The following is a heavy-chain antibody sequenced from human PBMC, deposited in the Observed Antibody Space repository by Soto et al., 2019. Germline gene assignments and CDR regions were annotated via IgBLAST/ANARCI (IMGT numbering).Heavy chain of an antibody. V-gene: IGHV4-30-4*01. CDR3: ARGFSNYGVYWFDP. J-gene: IGHJ5*02. CDR1: GGSISSGDYY. CDR2: IYYSGST. D-gene: IGHD4-4*01. Sequence: PSETLSLTCTVSGGSISSGDYYWSWIRQPPGKGLEWIGYIYYSGSTYYNPSLKSRVTISVDTSKNQFSLKLSSVTAADTAVYYCARGFSNYGVYWFDPWGQGTLVTSPQ.